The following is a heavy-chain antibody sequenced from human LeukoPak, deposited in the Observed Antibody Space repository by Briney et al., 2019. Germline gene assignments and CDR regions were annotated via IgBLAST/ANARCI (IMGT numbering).Heavy chain of an antibody. V-gene: IGHV4-38-2*02. Sequence: SETLSLTCTVSGYSISSGYYWGWIRQPPGKGLEWIGSIYHSGSTYYNPSLKSRVTISVDTSKSQFSLRLSSVTAADTAVYYCAREREGPYGYLDYWGQGTLVTVSS. CDR2: IYHSGST. CDR3: AREREGPYGYLDY. D-gene: IGHD4-17*01. CDR1: GYSISSGYY. J-gene: IGHJ4*02.